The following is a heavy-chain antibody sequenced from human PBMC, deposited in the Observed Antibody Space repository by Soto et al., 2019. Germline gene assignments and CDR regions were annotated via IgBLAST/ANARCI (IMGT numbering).Heavy chain of an antibody. V-gene: IGHV4-34*01. CDR2: INHSGST. Sequence: QVQLQQWGAGLLKPSETLSLTCAVYGGSFSGYYWSWIRQPPGKGLEWIGEINHSGSTNYNPSLKSRVTISVDTSKNQFSLKLSSVTAADTAVYYCARGRMTTAQGGFDYWGQGTLVTVSS. CDR1: GGSFSGYY. D-gene: IGHD4-4*01. CDR3: ARGRMTTAQGGFDY. J-gene: IGHJ4*02.